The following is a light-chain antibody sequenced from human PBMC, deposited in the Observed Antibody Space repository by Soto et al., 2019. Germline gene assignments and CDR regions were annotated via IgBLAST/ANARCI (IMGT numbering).Light chain of an antibody. CDR2: LNSDGSH. CDR1: SGHSSYA. J-gene: IGLJ2*01. Sequence: QLVLTQSPSASASLGASVKLTCTLSSGHSSYAIAWHQQQPEKGPRYLMKLNSDGSHSKGDGIPDRVSGSSSGAERYLTISSLQSEDEADYYCQTAGVFGGGTKLTVL. CDR3: QTAGV. V-gene: IGLV4-69*01.